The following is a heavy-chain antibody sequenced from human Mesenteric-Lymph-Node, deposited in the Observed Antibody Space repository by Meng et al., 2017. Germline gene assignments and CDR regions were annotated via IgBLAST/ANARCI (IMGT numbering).Heavy chain of an antibody. Sequence: ASVKVSCKASGYTFTSYYMHWVRQAPGQGLEWMGIINPSGGSTSYAQKFQGRVTMTKDTSINTAYMELSSLRSDDTAVYYCARGHNYAHDYWGQGTLVTVSS. J-gene: IGHJ4*02. V-gene: IGHV1-46*01. CDR3: ARGHNYAHDY. CDR1: GYTFTSYY. CDR2: INPSGGST. D-gene: IGHD5-18*01.